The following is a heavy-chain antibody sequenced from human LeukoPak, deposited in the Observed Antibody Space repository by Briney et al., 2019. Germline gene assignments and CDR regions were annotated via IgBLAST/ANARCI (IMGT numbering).Heavy chain of an antibody. CDR3: ANNFDY. CDR1: GFTFSNYG. Sequence: GKSLRLSCATSGFTFSNYGMHWVRQAPGKGLEWVALIYYDGSNKYHADSVKGRFTISRDNSRSTLYLQMNSLRVEDTAVYYCANNFDYWGQGTLVTVSS. CDR2: IYYDGSNK. J-gene: IGHJ4*02. V-gene: IGHV3-33*06.